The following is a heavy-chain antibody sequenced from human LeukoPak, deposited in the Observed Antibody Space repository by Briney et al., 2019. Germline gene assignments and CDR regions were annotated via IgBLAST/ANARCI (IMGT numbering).Heavy chain of an antibody. CDR2: ISSSGSRSGSTI. V-gene: IGHV3-11*04. Sequence: LSLTCAVYGGSFSGYYWSWIRQPPGKGLEWVPYISSSGSRSGSTIYYADSVKGRFTISRDNAKNSLYLQMNSLRAEDTAVYYCARDRIVGTIYDAFDIWGQGTMVTVSS. J-gene: IGHJ3*02. CDR3: ARDRIVGTIYDAFDI. CDR1: GGSFSGYY. D-gene: IGHD5-12*01.